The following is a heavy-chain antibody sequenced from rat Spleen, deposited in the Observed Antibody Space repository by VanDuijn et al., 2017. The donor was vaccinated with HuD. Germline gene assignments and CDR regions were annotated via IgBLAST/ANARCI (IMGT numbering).Heavy chain of an antibody. D-gene: IGHD1-11*01. V-gene: IGHV3-1*01. J-gene: IGHJ2*01. CDR1: GYSITSSY. CDR2: ISYSGST. Sequence: EVQLQESGPGLVKPSQSLSLTCFVTGYSITSSYRWNWIRKFPGNKLEWMGYISYSGSTSYNPSLKGRISITRDTSKNQFFLQLNSLTAEDTATYYCARWFLRGLDYWGQGVKVTVSS. CDR3: ARWFLRGLDY.